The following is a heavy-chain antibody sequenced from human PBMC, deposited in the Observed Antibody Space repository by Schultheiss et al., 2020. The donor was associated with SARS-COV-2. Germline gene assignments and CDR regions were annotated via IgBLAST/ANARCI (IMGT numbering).Heavy chain of an antibody. CDR1: GFRFSDLW. V-gene: IGHV3-33*08. CDR2: IWYDGSNK. CDR3: ANGAARPGHYYYGMDV. D-gene: IGHD6-6*01. Sequence: GGSLRLSCAASGFRFSDLWMNWVRQAPGKGLEWVAVIWYDGSNKYYADSVKGRFTISRDNSKNTLYLQMNSLRAEDTAVYYCANGAARPGHYYYGMDVWGQGTTVTVSS. J-gene: IGHJ6*02.